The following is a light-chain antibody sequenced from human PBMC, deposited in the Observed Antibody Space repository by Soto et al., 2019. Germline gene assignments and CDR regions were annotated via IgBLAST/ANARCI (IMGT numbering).Light chain of an antibody. V-gene: IGLV2-14*03. CDR3: NSYTTSSTLV. CDR1: SSDVGTYKY. CDR2: DVS. Sequence: QSALTQPAAVSWSPGQSITISCTGTSSDVGTYKYVSWYQQHPGKAPKLMSYDVSNRPSGVSNSFSGSKSGNTASLTISGLQAEDEADYYCNSYTTSSTLVFGTGTKLTVL. J-gene: IGLJ1*01.